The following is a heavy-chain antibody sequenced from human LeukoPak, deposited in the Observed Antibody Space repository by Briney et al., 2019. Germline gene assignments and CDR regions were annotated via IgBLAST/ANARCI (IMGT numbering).Heavy chain of an antibody. Sequence: SETLSLTCTVSGYSISSGYYWGWIRQPPGKGLEWIGSIYHSGSTYYNPSLKSRVTISVDKSKNQFSLKLTSVTAADTAVYYCASGSGSYYPFDYWGQGTLVTVSS. CDR1: GYSISSGYY. CDR3: ASGSGSYYPFDY. D-gene: IGHD1-26*01. CDR2: IYHSGST. J-gene: IGHJ4*02. V-gene: IGHV4-38-2*02.